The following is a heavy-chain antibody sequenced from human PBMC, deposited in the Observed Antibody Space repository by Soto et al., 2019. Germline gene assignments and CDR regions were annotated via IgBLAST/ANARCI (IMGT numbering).Heavy chain of an antibody. J-gene: IGHJ4*02. V-gene: IGHV3-74*01. CDR2: INSDGSSR. CDR1: GFPLSATW. CDR3: ARGNPGYSSSWYDY. Sequence: GGSLRLSCAASGFPLSATWMHWVRQAPGKGLVWVSRINSDGSSRSYADSLKGRFTISRDDAKNTLFLHMYSLRAEDTAVYYCARGNPGYSSSWYDYWGQGTLVTVSS. D-gene: IGHD6-13*01.